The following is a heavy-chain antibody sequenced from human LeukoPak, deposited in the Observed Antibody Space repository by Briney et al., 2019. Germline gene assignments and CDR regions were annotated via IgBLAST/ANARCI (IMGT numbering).Heavy chain of an antibody. D-gene: IGHD3-22*01. CDR3: ARSRESSETYYYDSSGLPGY. J-gene: IGHJ4*02. Sequence: SETLSLTCAVYGGSFSGYYWSWIRQPAGKGLEWIGRIYTSGSTNYNPSLRSRVTISVDTSKNQFSLKLSSVTAADTAVYYCARSRESSETYYYDSSGLPGYWGQGTLVTVSS. CDR2: IYTSGST. CDR1: GGSFSGYY. V-gene: IGHV4-59*10.